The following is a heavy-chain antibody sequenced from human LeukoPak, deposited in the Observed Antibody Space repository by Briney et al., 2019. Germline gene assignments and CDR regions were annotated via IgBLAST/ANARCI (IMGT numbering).Heavy chain of an antibody. D-gene: IGHD3-10*01. CDR3: ARVYGSGSSGGWAPRSKNYMDV. J-gene: IGHJ6*03. Sequence: GGSLRLSCAASGFTFSDYYMSWIRQAPGKGLEWVSYISSSGSTIYYADSVKGRFTISRDNAKNSLYLQMNSLRAEDTAVYYCARVYGSGSSGGWAPRSKNYMDVWGKGTTVTISS. CDR1: GFTFSDYY. V-gene: IGHV3-11*04. CDR2: ISSSGSTI.